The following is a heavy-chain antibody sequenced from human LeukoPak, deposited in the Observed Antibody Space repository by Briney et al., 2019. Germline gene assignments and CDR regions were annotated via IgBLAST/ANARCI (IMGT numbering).Heavy chain of an antibody. V-gene: IGHV3-23*01. J-gene: IGHJ3*01. CDR1: GFTFRSYA. CDR3: AKDRSIAAGDDAFDL. CDR2: ISGSGLST. Sequence: PGGSLRLSCAASGFTFRSYAMSWVRQAPGKGLEWVSYISGSGLSTYYADSVKGRFTISRDNSKNTLYPQMNSLTAEDTAVYYCAKDRSIAAGDDAFDLWGQGTIVTVSS. D-gene: IGHD6-13*01.